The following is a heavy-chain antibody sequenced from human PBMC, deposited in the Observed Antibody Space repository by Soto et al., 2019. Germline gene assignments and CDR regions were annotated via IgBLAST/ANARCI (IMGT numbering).Heavy chain of an antibody. CDR1: GFSLSDARMG. CDR3: ARMVGSSWDVDY. CDR2: IFSNDER. D-gene: IGHD6-13*01. V-gene: IGHV2-26*01. Sequence: QVTLKESGPVLVKPTETLTLTCTVSGFSLSDARMGVTWIRQPPGKALEWLAHIFSNDERAYSTSLKSRLTISKATSKSQVVLTMTNLDPVDTGTYYCARMVGSSWDVDYWGQGTLVTVSS. J-gene: IGHJ4*02.